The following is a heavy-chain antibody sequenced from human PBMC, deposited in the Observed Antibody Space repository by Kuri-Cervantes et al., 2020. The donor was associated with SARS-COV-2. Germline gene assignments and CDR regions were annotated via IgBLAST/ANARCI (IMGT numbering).Heavy chain of an antibody. D-gene: IGHD2-15*01. CDR3: ARDGVADYYHYYMDG. V-gene: IGHV3-23*01. CDR1: GFTFSSYA. CDR2: ISGSGGST. J-gene: IGHJ6*03. Sequence: GESLKISCAASGFTFSSYAMSWVRQAPGKGLEWVSAISGSGGSTYYADSVKGRFTISRDNSKNTLYLQMNSLRAEDTAVYYCARDGVADYYHYYMDGWGKGTTVTVSS.